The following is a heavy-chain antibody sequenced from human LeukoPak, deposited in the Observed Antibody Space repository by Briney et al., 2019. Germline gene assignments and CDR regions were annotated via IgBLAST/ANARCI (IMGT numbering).Heavy chain of an antibody. V-gene: IGHV1-18*01. D-gene: IGHD3-9*01. CDR3: ERDAPFRLVISFDY. CDR1: GYTFTRYG. CDR2: ISAYNGNR. J-gene: IGHJ4*02. Sequence: ASVNLACKASGYTFTRYGISWVRQPPGQWLEWMGWISAYNGNRNYAQKLEGRVTMTTDTSTSTAYMELRSLRSDDTAVYYCERDAPFRLVISFDYWGQGTLVTVSS.